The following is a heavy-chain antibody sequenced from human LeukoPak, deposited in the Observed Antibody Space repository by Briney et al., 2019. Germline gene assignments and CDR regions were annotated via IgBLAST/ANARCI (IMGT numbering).Heavy chain of an antibody. CDR3: AKAPVTTCSGAYCYPFDY. D-gene: IGHD2-15*01. J-gene: IGHJ4*02. CDR1: GFTFSSYG. CDR2: IDSGDRT. Sequence: GGSLRLSCAASGFTFSSYGMHWVRQAPGKGLEWVSVIDSGDRTYYADSVKGRFTISRDNSKNTLYLQMNGLRAEDTAIYYCAKAPVTTCSGAYCYPFDYWSQGTLVTVSS. V-gene: IGHV3-NL1*01.